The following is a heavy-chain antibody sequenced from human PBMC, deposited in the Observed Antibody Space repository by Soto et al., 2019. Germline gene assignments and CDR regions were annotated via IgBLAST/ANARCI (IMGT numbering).Heavy chain of an antibody. CDR2: IYYSGST. CDR1: GGSISSYD. D-gene: IGHD6-13*01. Sequence: ASETLSLTCTVSGGSISSYDLSWIRQPPGKGLEWIGYIYYSGSTYYNPSLKSRVTISVDTSKNQFSLKLSSVTAADTAVYYCARKSWRTFDPWGQGTLVTVSS. V-gene: IGHV4-59*08. J-gene: IGHJ5*02. CDR3: ARKSWRTFDP.